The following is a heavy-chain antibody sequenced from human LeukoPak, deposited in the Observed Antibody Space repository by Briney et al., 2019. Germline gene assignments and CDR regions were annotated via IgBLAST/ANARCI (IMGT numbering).Heavy chain of an antibody. CDR2: IRSKAYGGTT. CDR1: GFTFGDYA. CDR3: TRWRPGKDTAMASFDY. D-gene: IGHD5-18*01. V-gene: IGHV3-49*03. Sequence: GGSLRLSCTASGFTFGDYAMSWFRQAPGKGLEWVGFIRSKAYGGTTEYAASVKGGFTISRDDSKSIAYLQMNSLKTEDTAVYYCTRWRPGKDTAMASFDYWGQGTLVTVSS. J-gene: IGHJ4*02.